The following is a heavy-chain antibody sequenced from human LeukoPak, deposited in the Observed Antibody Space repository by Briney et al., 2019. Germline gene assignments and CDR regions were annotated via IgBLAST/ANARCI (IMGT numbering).Heavy chain of an antibody. CDR3: ARHLLWFGGNSLFDY. Sequence: PGGSLRLSCAASGFTFSSYWISWVRQAPGKGLEWVANIKQDGSEKYYVDSVKGRFTISRDNAKNSLYLQMNSLRAEDTAVYYCARHLLWFGGNSLFDYWGQGTLVTVSS. J-gene: IGHJ4*02. V-gene: IGHV3-7*01. D-gene: IGHD3-10*01. CDR1: GFTFSSYW. CDR2: IKQDGSEK.